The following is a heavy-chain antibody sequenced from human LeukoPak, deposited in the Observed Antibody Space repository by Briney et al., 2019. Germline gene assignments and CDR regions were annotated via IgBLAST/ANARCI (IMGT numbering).Heavy chain of an antibody. Sequence: RSGRSLRLSCAASGFTFDDYAMHWVRQAPGKGLEWVSGISWNSGSIGYADSVKGRFTISRDNAKNSLYLQMNSLRAEDMALYYCAKDTAARPRAFDIWGQGTMVTVSS. J-gene: IGHJ3*02. CDR2: ISWNSGSI. CDR1: GFTFDDYA. D-gene: IGHD6-6*01. CDR3: AKDTAARPRAFDI. V-gene: IGHV3-9*03.